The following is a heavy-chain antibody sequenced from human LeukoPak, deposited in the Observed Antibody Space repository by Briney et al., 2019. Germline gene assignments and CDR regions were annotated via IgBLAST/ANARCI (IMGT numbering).Heavy chain of an antibody. D-gene: IGHD7-27*01. CDR3: ATPGRLGIPFDD. CDR2: FDPEDGET. CDR1: GYTLTELS. Sequence: ASVKVSCKVSGYTLTELSIHWVRQAPGKGLEWMGGFDPEDGETMYAQKFQGRVTMTEDTSTDTAYMELSSPRSEDTAVYFCATPGRLGIPFDDWGQGTLVTVSS. J-gene: IGHJ4*02. V-gene: IGHV1-24*01.